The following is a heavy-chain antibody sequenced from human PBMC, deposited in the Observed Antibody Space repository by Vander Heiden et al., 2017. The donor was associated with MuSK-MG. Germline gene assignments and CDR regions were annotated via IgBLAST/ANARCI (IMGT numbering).Heavy chain of an antibody. CDR2: ISGRGGST. J-gene: IGHJ4*02. Sequence: EVQLVESGGGLVQPGGSLRLSCAASGFTFSSYAMSWVRQAPGKGLEWVSAISGRGGSTDDADSVKGRFTISRDNSKNTLYLQMKRLRAEDTAVYYGATGDGSIFDYWGQGTLVTVSS. D-gene: IGHD5-12*01. V-gene: IGHV3-23*04. CDR3: ATGDGSIFDY. CDR1: GFTFSSYA.